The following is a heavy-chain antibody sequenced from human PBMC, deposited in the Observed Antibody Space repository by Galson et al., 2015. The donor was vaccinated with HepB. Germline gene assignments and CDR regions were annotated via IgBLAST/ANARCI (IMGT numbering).Heavy chain of an antibody. J-gene: IGHJ4*02. CDR1: GFTFRDYY. V-gene: IGHV3-11*06. CDR3: ARPLGRDGYNYGISY. Sequence: SLRLSCAASGFTFRDYYMSWIRQAPGKGLEWVSFISSDSTYTNYADSLKGLFTISRDNAKNSLYLQMNGLRAEDTAMYYCARPLGRDGYNYGISYWGQGTLVTVSS. D-gene: IGHD5-24*01. CDR2: ISSDSTYT.